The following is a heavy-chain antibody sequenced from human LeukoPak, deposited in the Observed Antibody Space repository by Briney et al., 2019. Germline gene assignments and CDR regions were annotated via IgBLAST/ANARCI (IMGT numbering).Heavy chain of an antibody. Sequence: PSQTLSLTCTVSGGSISSGSYYWSWIRQPARKGLEWIGRIYTSGSTNYNPSLKSRVTISVDTSKNQFSLKLSSVTAADTAVYYCAREGWLSTTNYWGQGTLVTVSS. J-gene: IGHJ4*02. CDR3: AREGWLSTTNY. V-gene: IGHV4-61*02. CDR2: IYTSGST. D-gene: IGHD3-22*01. CDR1: GGSISSGSYY.